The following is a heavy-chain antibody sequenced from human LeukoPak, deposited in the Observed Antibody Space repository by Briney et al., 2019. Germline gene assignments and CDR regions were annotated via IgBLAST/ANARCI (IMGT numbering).Heavy chain of an antibody. V-gene: IGHV3-33*01. D-gene: IGHD3-10*01. CDR1: GFTFSSYG. Sequence: GGSLRLSCAASGFTFSSYGMHWVRQAPGKGLEWVAVIWYDGSNKYYADSVKGRFTISRDNSKNTLYLQMNSLRAEDTAVYYCARDTGGYYMDVRGKGTTVTVSS. CDR2: IWYDGSNK. J-gene: IGHJ6*03. CDR3: ARDTGGYYMDV.